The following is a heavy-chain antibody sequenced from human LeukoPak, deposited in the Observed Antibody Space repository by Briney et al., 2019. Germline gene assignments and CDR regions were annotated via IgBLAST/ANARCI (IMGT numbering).Heavy chain of an antibody. D-gene: IGHD5-18*01. J-gene: IGHJ4*02. CDR3: AKRPGYSYGTDY. CDR1: GFTFTSYA. V-gene: IGHV3-23*01. Sequence: HSGGSLRLSCAASGFTFTSYAMSWVRQAPGKGLEWVSAISGSGGSAYYADSVKGRFTISRDNSKNTLYLQMNSLRAEDTAVYYCAKRPGYSYGTDYWGQGTLVTVSS. CDR2: ISGSGGSA.